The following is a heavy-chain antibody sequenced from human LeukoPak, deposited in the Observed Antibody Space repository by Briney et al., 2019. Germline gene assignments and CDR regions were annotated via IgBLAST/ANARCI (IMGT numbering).Heavy chain of an antibody. V-gene: IGHV3-15*01. Sequence: TGGSLRLSCAASGFTFSSYAMSWVRQAPGKGLEWVGRIKSKTDRGTTDYAAPVKGRFTISRDDSKNTLFLQMNSLKTEDTAVYYCTTVGRFFDYWGQGTLVTVSS. CDR3: TTVGRFFDY. J-gene: IGHJ4*02. CDR2: IKSKTDRGTT. CDR1: GFTFSSYA.